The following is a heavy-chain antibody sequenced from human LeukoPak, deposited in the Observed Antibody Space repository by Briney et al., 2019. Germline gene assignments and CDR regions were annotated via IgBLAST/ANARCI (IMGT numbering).Heavy chain of an antibody. J-gene: IGHJ4*02. CDR3: AREVLWRGSGSYYFDY. CDR2: IYSGGST. V-gene: IGHV3-53*01. Sequence: GGSLRLSCAASGFTVSSNYMIWVRQAPGKGLEWVSVIYSGGSTYYADSVKDRFTISRDNSKNTLYLQMNSLRAEDTAVYYCAREVLWRGSGSYYFDYWGQGTLVTVSS. D-gene: IGHD1-26*01. CDR1: GFTVSSNY.